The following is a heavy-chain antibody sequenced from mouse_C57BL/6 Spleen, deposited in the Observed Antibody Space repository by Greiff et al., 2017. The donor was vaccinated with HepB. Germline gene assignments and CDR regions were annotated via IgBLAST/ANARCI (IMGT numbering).Heavy chain of an antibody. CDR1: GFTFSSYT. CDR2: ISGGGGNT. D-gene: IGHD4-1*01. CDR3: ARCNWGAMDY. Sequence: EVKLMESGGGLVKPGGSLKLSCAASGFTFSSYTMSWVRQTPEKRLEWVATISGGGGNTYYPDSVKGRFTISRDNAKNTLYLQMSSLRSEDTALYYCARCNWGAMDYWGQGTSVTVSS. J-gene: IGHJ4*01. V-gene: IGHV5-9*01.